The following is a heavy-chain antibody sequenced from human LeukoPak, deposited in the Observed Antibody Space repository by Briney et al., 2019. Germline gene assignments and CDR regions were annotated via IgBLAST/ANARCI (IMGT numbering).Heavy chain of an antibody. D-gene: IGHD3-22*01. V-gene: IGHV3-21*04. Sequence: GGSLRLSCAASGFTFSSYNMNWVRQAPGKGLEWVSSITSGSSYIYYADSVKGRFTISRDNSKNSLYPQMNSLRTEDTALYYCAKDLGVDYYDSPGDYWGQGTLVTVSS. CDR3: AKDLGVDYYDSPGDY. CDR2: ITSGSSYI. J-gene: IGHJ4*02. CDR1: GFTFSSYN.